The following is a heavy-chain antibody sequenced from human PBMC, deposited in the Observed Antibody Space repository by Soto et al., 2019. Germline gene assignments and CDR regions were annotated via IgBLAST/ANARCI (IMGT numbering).Heavy chain of an antibody. J-gene: IGHJ6*02. CDR3: ARAPTSWLGRGALGMDV. D-gene: IGHD5-12*01. Sequence: GSLRLSCAASGFTFSSYGMHWVRQATGKGLEWVSAIGTAGDPYYPGSVKGRFTISRENAKNSLYLQMNSLRAGDTAVYYCARAPTSWLGRGALGMDVWGQGTTVTVSS. CDR1: GFTFSSYG. V-gene: IGHV3-13*05. CDR2: IGTAGDP.